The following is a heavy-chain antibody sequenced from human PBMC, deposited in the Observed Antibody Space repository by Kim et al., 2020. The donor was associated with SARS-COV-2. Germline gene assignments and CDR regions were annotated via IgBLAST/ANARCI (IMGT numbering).Heavy chain of an antibody. D-gene: IGHD3-22*01. CDR1: GFTVSSNY. Sequence: GGSLRLSCAASGFTVSSNYMSWVRQAPGNGLEWVSVIYSGGSTYYADSVKGRFTISRDNSKNTLYLQMNSLRAEDTAVYYCAREDDSRIRGFDYWGQGTLVTVSS. V-gene: IGHV3-66*01. CDR3: AREDDSRIRGFDY. J-gene: IGHJ4*02. CDR2: IYSGGST.